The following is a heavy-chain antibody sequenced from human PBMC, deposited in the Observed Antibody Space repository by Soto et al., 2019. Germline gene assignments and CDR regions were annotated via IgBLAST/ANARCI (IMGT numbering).Heavy chain of an antibody. CDR1: GGSISSSSYY. D-gene: IGHD2-2*01. Sequence: SETLSLTCTVSGGSISSSSYYWGWIRQPPGKGLEWIGSIYYSGSTYYNPSLKSRVTISVDTSKNQFSLKLSSVTAADTAVYYCAREAKMAYCSSTSCYGGKNWFDPWGQGTPVTVSS. CDR3: AREAKMAYCSSTSCYGGKNWFDP. J-gene: IGHJ5*02. V-gene: IGHV4-39*02. CDR2: IYYSGST.